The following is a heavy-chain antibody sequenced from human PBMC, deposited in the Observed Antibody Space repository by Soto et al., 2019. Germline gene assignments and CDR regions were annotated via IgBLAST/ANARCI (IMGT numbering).Heavy chain of an antibody. Sequence: QVQLVESGGGVVQPGRSLRLSCAASGFTFSSYGMHWVRQAPGKGLEWVAVISYDGSNKYYADSVKGRFTISRDNSKNTLYLQMNSLRAEDTGLYYCAKLVGATVAYGMDVWGQGTTVTVSS. V-gene: IGHV3-30*18. CDR1: GFTFSSYG. CDR2: ISYDGSNK. D-gene: IGHD1-26*01. J-gene: IGHJ6*02. CDR3: AKLVGATVAYGMDV.